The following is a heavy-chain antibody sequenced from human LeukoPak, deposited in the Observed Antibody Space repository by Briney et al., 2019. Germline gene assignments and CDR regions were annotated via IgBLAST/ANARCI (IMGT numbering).Heavy chain of an antibody. CDR1: GYTFTSYG. D-gene: IGHD6-13*01. J-gene: IGHJ6*03. V-gene: IGHV1-69*05. CDR2: IIPIFGTA. CDR3: AREGRPFAAAGLYYYYYYYMDV. Sequence: SVKVSCKASGYTFTSYGISWVRQAPGQGLEWMGGIIPIFGTANYAQKFQGRVTITTDESTSTAYMELSSLRSEDTAVYYCAREGRPFAAAGLYYYYYYYMDVWGKGTTVTVSS.